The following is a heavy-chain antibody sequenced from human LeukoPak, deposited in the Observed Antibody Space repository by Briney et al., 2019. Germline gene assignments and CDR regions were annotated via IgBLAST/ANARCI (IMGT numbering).Heavy chain of an antibody. J-gene: IGHJ6*03. CDR2: IYHLGNT. D-gene: IGHD5-12*01. CDR3: ARNGYSGYGGLNYYYSYYMDV. Sequence: SETLSLTCAVSDNSTSNGYYWGWIRQPPGKGLGWIGSIYHLGNTYYNPSLKGRVTISVDTSKNQFSLKLRSVTAADTAVHYCARNGYSGYGGLNYYYSYYMDVWGKGTTVVVS. CDR1: DNSTSNGYY. V-gene: IGHV4-38-2*01.